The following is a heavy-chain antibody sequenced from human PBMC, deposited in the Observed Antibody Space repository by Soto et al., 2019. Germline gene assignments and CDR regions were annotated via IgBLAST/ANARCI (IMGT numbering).Heavy chain of an antibody. J-gene: IGHJ4*02. CDR1: GLVFSNYA. V-gene: IGHV3-23*01. CDR3: VKDWGHDFWNGYFNF. D-gene: IGHD3-3*01. CDR2: ITARGDTT. Sequence: GGSLRLSCTASGLVFSNYAVTWVRQAPGQGLEWVSAITARGDTTHYADSVKGRFTISRDNARDNLFLEMNSLRTEDTALYYCVKDWGHDFWNGYFNFWGQGTPVTVSS.